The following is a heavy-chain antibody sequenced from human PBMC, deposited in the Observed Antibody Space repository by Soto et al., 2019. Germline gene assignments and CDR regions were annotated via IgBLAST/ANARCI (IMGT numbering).Heavy chain of an antibody. V-gene: IGHV3-23*01. J-gene: IGHJ4*02. CDR1: GFTFSSYA. D-gene: IGHD3-10*01. CDR2: ISGSGGST. Sequence: GGSLRLSCAASGFTFSSYAMSWVRQAPGKGLEWVSAISGSGGSTYYADSVKGRFTISRDNSKNTLYLQMNSLRAEDTAVYYCAKDKGSITRVRGVTQPLFDYWRQGILVNVS. CDR3: AKDKGSITRVRGVTQPLFDY.